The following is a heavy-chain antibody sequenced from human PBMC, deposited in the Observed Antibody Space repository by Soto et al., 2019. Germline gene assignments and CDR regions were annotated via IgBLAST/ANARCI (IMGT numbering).Heavy chain of an antibody. CDR3: AKVMYSSSSNYYGMDV. V-gene: IGHV3-23*01. CDR2: ISGSGGST. J-gene: IGHJ6*02. D-gene: IGHD6-6*01. Sequence: GSLRLSCAASGFTFSSYAMSWVRQAPGKGLEWVSAISGSGGSTYYADSVKGRFTISRDNSKNTLYLQMNSLRAEDTAVYYCAKVMYSSSSNYYGMDVWGQGTTVTVSS. CDR1: GFTFSSYA.